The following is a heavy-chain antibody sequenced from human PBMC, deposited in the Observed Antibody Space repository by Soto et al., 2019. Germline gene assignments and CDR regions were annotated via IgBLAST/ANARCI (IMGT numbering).Heavy chain of an antibody. CDR3: ARGSDIVVVVAPAEYFKN. J-gene: IGHJ1*01. CDR1: GGTFSSYA. CDR2: IIPIFGTA. D-gene: IGHD2-15*01. V-gene: IGHV1-69*13. Sequence: SVKVSCKASGGTFSSYAITWVRQAPGQGLEWMGGIIPIFGTANYAQKFQARVTITADESTSTAYMELSSLRSEDTAVYYCARGSDIVVVVAPAEYFKNWGQGTLVTVSS.